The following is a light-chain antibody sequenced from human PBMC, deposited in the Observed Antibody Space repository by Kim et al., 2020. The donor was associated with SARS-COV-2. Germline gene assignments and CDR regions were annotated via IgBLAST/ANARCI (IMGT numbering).Light chain of an antibody. CDR1: QSLGSSY. J-gene: IGKJ2*01. Sequence: SPGEGATLSCRASQSLGSSYLAWYQQKPGQAPRLLIFGASIRATGIPDKFSGSGSGTEFTLSISRVEPEDFAVYYCQQYGSSPPYTFGQGTKLEI. V-gene: IGKV3-20*01. CDR2: GAS. CDR3: QQYGSSPPYT.